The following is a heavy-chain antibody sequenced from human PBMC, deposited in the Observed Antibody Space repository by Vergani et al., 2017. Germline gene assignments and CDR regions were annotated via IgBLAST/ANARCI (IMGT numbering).Heavy chain of an antibody. J-gene: IGHJ4*02. CDR3: AKQREFSSGWELDY. V-gene: IGHV3-30*02. D-gene: IGHD6-19*01. CDR1: GFTFFSYG. CDR2: IQYSGNRQ. Sequence: QVQLLESGGGVVRPGGSLRLSCAASGFTFFSYGMHWVRKAPGKGLEWVAFIQYSGNRQVYADSVKGRFTISRDNPNNTLYLHLSSLRTEDTAMYYCAKQREFSSGWELDYWGQGTLVSFSS.